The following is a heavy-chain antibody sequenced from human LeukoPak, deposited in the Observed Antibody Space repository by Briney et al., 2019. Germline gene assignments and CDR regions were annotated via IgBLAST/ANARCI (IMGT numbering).Heavy chain of an antibody. V-gene: IGHV4-38-2*01. CDR3: ARLRHSSGWYTYDAFDI. D-gene: IGHD6-19*01. CDR2: IYYSGST. J-gene: IGHJ3*02. Sequence: GSLRLSCAASGFTFNTYAMSWVRQAPGKGLEWIGSIYYSGSTYYNPSLKSRVTISVDTSKNQFSLKLSSVTAADTAVYYCARLRHSSGWYTYDAFDIWGQGTMVTVSS. CDR1: GFTFNTYA.